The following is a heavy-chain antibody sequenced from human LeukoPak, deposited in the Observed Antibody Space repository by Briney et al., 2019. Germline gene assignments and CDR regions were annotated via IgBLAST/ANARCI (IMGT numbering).Heavy chain of an antibody. CDR1: GYTFTSYY. J-gene: IGHJ5*02. CDR3: AREDLRMTTVTKAGNWFDP. CDR2: MNPNSGNT. Sequence: ASVKVSCKASGYTFTSYYMHWVRQATGQGLEWMGWMNPNSGNTGYAQKFQGRVTMTRNTSISTAYMELSSLRSEDTAVYYCAREDLRMTTVTKAGNWFDPWGQGTLVTVSS. V-gene: IGHV1-8*02. D-gene: IGHD4-17*01.